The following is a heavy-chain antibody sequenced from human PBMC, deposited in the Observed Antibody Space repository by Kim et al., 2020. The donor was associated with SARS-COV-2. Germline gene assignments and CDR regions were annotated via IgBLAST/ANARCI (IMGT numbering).Heavy chain of an antibody. CDR1: GFTFSSYA. V-gene: IGHV3-30*04. CDR3: ARDALSRDIVVVVAANYFDY. Sequence: GGSLRLSCAASGFTFSSYAMHWVRQAPGKGLEWVAVISYDGSNKYYADSVKGRFTISRDNSKNTLYLQMNSLRAEDTAVYYCARDALSRDIVVVVAANYFDYWGQGTRVTVSS. J-gene: IGHJ4*02. D-gene: IGHD2-15*01. CDR2: ISYDGSNK.